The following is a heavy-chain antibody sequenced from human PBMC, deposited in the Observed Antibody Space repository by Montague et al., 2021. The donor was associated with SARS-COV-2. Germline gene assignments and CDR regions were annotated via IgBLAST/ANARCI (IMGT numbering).Heavy chain of an antibody. D-gene: IGHD3-3*01. V-gene: IGHV4-59*12. J-gene: IGHJ6*02. CDR2: IYYSGST. Sequence: SETLSLTCTVSSGSISSYYWSWIRQPPGKGLEWIGYIYYSGSTNYNPSLRSRVTISIDTSKPQSSLRLYSMTAADTAVYYCARGVRVANRPDRFSYSLDVWGRGTAVIVTS. CDR1: SGSISSYY. CDR3: ARGVRVANRPDRFSYSLDV.